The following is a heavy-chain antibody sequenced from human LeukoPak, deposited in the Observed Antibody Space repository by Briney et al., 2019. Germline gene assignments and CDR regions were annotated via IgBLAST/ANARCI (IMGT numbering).Heavy chain of an antibody. Sequence: SETLSLTCSVSGGSISSYYWSWIRQPPGKGLEWIGYIYYSGSTNYNPSLKSRVTISVDTSKNQFSLKLSSVTAADTAVYYCARARYYFDYWGQGTLVTVSS. CDR3: ARARYYFDY. J-gene: IGHJ4*02. CDR2: IYYSGST. V-gene: IGHV4-59*01. CDR1: GGSISSYY.